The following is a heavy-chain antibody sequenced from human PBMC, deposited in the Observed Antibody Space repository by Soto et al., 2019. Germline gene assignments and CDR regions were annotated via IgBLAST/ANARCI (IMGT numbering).Heavy chain of an antibody. D-gene: IGHD2-15*01. CDR3: ARNNGGITYYYYYGMDV. Sequence: QVQLVQSGAEVKKPGSSVKVSCKASGGTFSSYAISWVRQAPGQGLEWMGGIIPIFGTANYAQKFQGRVTITEDESTSTAYMELSSLRSEDTAVYYCARNNGGITYYYYYGMDVWGQGTTVTVSS. CDR1: GGTFSSYA. J-gene: IGHJ6*02. CDR2: IIPIFGTA. V-gene: IGHV1-69*12.